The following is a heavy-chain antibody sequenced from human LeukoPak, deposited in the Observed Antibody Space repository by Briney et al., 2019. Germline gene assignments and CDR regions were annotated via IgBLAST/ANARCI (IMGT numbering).Heavy chain of an antibody. CDR3: ASRSSIWSGYQDTLYYFDS. CDR1: GGSISSSGYY. V-gene: IGHV4-39*01. D-gene: IGHD3-3*01. CDR2: IYYSGST. Sequence: SETLSLTCTVSGGSISSSGYYWGWIRQPPGKGLLWIGTIYYSGSTYYSPSLKSRVTMSVDTSKNQFSLKLSSVTAADTAVYYCASRSSIWSGYQDTLYYFDSWGQGTLVTVSS. J-gene: IGHJ4*02.